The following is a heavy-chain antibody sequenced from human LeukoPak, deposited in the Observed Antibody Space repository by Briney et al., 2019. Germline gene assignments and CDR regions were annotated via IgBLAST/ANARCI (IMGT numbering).Heavy chain of an antibody. CDR3: ARVRDSAAIFDY. J-gene: IGHJ4*02. CDR2: IIPIFGTA. V-gene: IGHV1-69*06. D-gene: IGHD2-2*01. Sequence: SVKVSCKASGYTFTSYGISWVRQAPGQGLEWMGGIIPIFGTANYAQKFQGRVTITADKSTSTAYMELSSLRSEDTAVYYCARVRDSAAIFDYWGQGTLVTVSS. CDR1: GYTFTSYG.